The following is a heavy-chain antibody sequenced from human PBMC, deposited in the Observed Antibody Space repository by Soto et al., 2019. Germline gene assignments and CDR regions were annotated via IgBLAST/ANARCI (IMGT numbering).Heavy chain of an antibody. CDR1: GGSLSSYY. CDR2: IYYSGST. Sequence: SETLSLTCTVSGGSLSSYYWSWIRQPPGKGLEWIGYIYYSGSTNYNPSLKSRVTISVDTSKNQFSLNLSSVTAADTAVYYCARDYCSSTSCRAFFDYWGQGALVTVSS. CDR3: ARDYCSSTSCRAFFDY. D-gene: IGHD2-2*01. J-gene: IGHJ4*02. V-gene: IGHV4-59*12.